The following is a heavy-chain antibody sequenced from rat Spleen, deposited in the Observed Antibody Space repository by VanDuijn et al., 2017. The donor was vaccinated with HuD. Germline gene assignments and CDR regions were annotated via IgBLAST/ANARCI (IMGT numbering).Heavy chain of an antibody. Sequence: QVQLKESGPGLVQPSQTLSLTCTVSGFSLSRHGVIWVRQPPGKGLEWMGVIWGNGDTNYNSALQSRLSISRDTSKSQLFLQMNNLQTEDTAMYFCARSDYSSPYYFDYWGQGVMVTVSS. CDR1: GFSLSRHG. D-gene: IGHD1-2*01. J-gene: IGHJ2*01. CDR3: ARSDYSSPYYFDY. V-gene: IGHV2S61*01. CDR2: IWGNGDT.